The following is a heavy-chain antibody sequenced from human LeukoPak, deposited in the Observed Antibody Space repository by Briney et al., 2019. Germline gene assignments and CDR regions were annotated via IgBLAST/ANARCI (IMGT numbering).Heavy chain of an antibody. CDR3: ARVSWVTMIVDY. V-gene: IGHV4-61*01. Sequence: SETLSLTCTVSGGSLSSSSYFWGWIRQPPGKGLEWIGYIYYSGSTNYNPSLKSRVTISVDTSKNQFSLKLSSVTAADTAVYYCARVSWVTMIVDYWGQGTLVTVSS. CDR2: IYYSGST. J-gene: IGHJ4*02. D-gene: IGHD3-22*01. CDR1: GGSLSSSSYF.